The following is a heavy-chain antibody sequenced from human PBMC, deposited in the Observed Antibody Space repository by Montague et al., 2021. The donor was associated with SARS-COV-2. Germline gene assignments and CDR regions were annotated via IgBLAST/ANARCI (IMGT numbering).Heavy chain of an antibody. V-gene: IGHV4-34*01. CDR1: GGSFSGYY. CDR2: INHSGST. D-gene: IGHD4-17*01. Sequence: SETLSLTCAVYGGSFSGYYWSWIRQPPGKGLEWIGEINHSGSTNYNPSLKSRVTISVDTSKNQFSLKLSSVTAADTAVYYCASVPTVTTYYYYYYGMDVWGQGTTVTVSS. J-gene: IGHJ6*02. CDR3: ASVPTVTTYYYYYYGMDV.